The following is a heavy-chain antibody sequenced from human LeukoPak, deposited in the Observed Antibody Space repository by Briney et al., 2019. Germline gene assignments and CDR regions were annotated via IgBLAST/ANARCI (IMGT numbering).Heavy chain of an antibody. CDR3: ARDSKTLSRDYYYYMDV. V-gene: IGHV3-7*01. CDR2: IKQDGSEK. J-gene: IGHJ6*03. CDR1: GFTFSSYW. D-gene: IGHD2-2*01. Sequence: SGGSLRLSCAASGFTFSSYWMSWVRQAPGKGLEWVANIKQDGSEKYYVDSVKGRFTISRDNAKNSLYLQMNSLRAEDTAVYYCARDSKTLSRDYYYYMDVWGKGTTVTVSS.